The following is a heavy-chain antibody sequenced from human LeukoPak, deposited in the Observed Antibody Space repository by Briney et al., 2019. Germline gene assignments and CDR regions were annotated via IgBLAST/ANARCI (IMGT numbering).Heavy chain of an antibody. CDR1: GFTFSNAW. J-gene: IGHJ4*02. Sequence: GGSLRLSCAASGFTFSNAWMSWVRQAPGKGLEWVGRIKSKTDGGTTDYAAPVKGRFTISRDDSKNTLYLQMNSLRAEDTAVYYCARVEQQLPFDYWGQGTLVTVSS. CDR2: IKSKTDGGTT. V-gene: IGHV3-15*01. CDR3: ARVEQQLPFDY. D-gene: IGHD6-13*01.